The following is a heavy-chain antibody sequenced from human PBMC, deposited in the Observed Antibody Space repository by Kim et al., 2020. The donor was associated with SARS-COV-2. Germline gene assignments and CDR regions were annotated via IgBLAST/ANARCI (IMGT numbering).Heavy chain of an antibody. Sequence: SNKYYADSGKGRFTISRDNSKNTLYLQMNSLGAEDTAVYYCARDSGGMDVWGQGPRSPSP. D-gene: IGHD6-25*01. V-gene: IGHV3-33*01. J-gene: IGHJ6*02. CDR3: ARDSGGMDV. CDR2: SNK.